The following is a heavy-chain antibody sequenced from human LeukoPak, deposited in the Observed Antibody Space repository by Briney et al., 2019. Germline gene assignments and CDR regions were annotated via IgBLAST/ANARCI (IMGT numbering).Heavy chain of an antibody. V-gene: IGHV4-59*08. D-gene: IGHD6-13*01. J-gene: IGHJ4*02. CDR3: ARHTPITATGPPFFDY. CDR2: MYYSGTA. Sequence: SEPLSLTCTVSGGSISNYYWSWIRQPPGRGLEWIGFMYYSGTANYNPSLKSRVTVSVDTSKNQFSLKLTSATAADTAVYYCARHTPITATGPPFFDYWGQGILVTVSS. CDR1: GGSISNYY.